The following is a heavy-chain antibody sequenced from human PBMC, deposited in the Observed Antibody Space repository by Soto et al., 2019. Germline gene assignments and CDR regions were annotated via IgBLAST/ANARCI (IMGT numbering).Heavy chain of an antibody. Sequence: ASVKVSCKASGYSFANNDVSWVRQATGQGLEWMGWMNPGSGDTGYAQKFQGRVTMTRDISIATAYLELSSLRSDDTAIYYCARMATFGSLNWFDPWGQGTLVTVSS. J-gene: IGHJ5*02. D-gene: IGHD3-16*01. CDR3: ARMATFGSLNWFDP. V-gene: IGHV1-8*01. CDR1: GYSFANND. CDR2: MNPGSGDT.